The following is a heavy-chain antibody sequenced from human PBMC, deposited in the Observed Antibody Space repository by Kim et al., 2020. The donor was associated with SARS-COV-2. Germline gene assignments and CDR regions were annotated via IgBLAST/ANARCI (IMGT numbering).Heavy chain of an antibody. Sequence: ASVKVSCKASGYTFIGFYMHWVRQAPGQGLEWMGRIDPNSGATDYAEKFQGRVTMTTDTSITTGYMEVTRLTSNDTAVYYCAKGSGFYNWFDPWGQGTLVTVSS. CDR1: GYTFIGFY. D-gene: IGHD3-3*01. J-gene: IGHJ5*02. CDR2: IDPNSGAT. V-gene: IGHV1-2*06. CDR3: AKGSGFYNWFDP.